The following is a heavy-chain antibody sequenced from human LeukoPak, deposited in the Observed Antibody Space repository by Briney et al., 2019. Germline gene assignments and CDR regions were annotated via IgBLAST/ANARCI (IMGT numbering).Heavy chain of an antibody. CDR1: GYTFTSYY. V-gene: IGHV1-46*01. CDR3: ARVINHQSGCDQFDY. J-gene: IGHJ4*02. CDR2: INPSGGST. Sequence: GASVKVSCKASGYTFTSYYMHWVRQAPGQGLEWMGIINPSGGSTSYAQKFQGRVTMTRDTSTSTVYMELSSLRSEDTAVYYCARVINHQSGCDQFDYWGQGTLVTVSS. D-gene: IGHD5-12*01.